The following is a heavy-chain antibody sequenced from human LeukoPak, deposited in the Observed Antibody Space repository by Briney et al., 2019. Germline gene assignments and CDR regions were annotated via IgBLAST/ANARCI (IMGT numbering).Heavy chain of an antibody. Sequence: GGSLRLSCAASGFTVSSNYMSWVRQAPGKGLEWVSVIYSGGSTYYADSVKGRFTISRDNSKNALYLQMNSLRAEDTAVYYCARVNTGNWYFDLWGRGTLVTVSS. J-gene: IGHJ2*01. D-gene: IGHD3-10*01. V-gene: IGHV3-53*01. CDR3: ARVNTGNWYFDL. CDR2: IYSGGST. CDR1: GFTVSSNY.